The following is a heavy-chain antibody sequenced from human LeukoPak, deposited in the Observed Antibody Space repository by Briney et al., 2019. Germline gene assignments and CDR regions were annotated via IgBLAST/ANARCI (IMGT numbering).Heavy chain of an antibody. CDR1: GFTFTSSA. Sequence: ASVKVSCKASGFTFTSSAMQWVRQARGQRLEWIGWIVVGSGNTNYAQKFQERVTITRDMSTSTAYMELSSLRSEDTAVYYCAAGYYRPRYFDLWGRVTLVTVSS. J-gene: IGHJ2*01. D-gene: IGHD3-10*01. V-gene: IGHV1-58*02. CDR3: AAGYYRPRYFDL. CDR2: IVVGSGNT.